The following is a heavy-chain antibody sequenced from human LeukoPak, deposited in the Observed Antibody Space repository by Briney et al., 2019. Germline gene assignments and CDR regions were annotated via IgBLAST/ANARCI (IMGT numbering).Heavy chain of an antibody. CDR2: IRNKIDGGTT. V-gene: IGHV3-15*01. Sequence: KTGGSLRLSCVGSGFTFSKDWMSWVRQAPGKGLEWVGLIRNKIDGGTTDDAAPGKGRFTISRDDSKNILYLQMNSLKTEDTAVYYCTTYNDRDAFDVWGQGTMVTVSP. D-gene: IGHD1-14*01. CDR1: GFTFSKDW. CDR3: TTYNDRDAFDV. J-gene: IGHJ3*01.